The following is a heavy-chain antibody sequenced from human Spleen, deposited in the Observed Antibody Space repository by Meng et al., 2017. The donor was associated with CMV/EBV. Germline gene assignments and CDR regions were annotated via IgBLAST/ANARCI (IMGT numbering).Heavy chain of an antibody. D-gene: IGHD1-26*01. CDR3: AKDLLGP. Sequence: EVHLLESGGGFIQPGGSLRLSFAASGFTFSSYAMSWVRQAPGKGLEWVSAISASGGTTYYADSVKGRFTISRDTSKNTLYLQMNSLRAEDTAVYYCAKDLLGPWGQGTLVTVSS. J-gene: IGHJ1*01. CDR1: GFTFSSYA. V-gene: IGHV3-23*01. CDR2: ISASGGTT.